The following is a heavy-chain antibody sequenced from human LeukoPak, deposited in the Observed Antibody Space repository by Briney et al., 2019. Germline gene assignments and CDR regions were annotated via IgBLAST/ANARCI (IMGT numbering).Heavy chain of an antibody. V-gene: IGHV1-24*01. Sequence: ASVKVSCKVSGYTLTELSMHWVRQAPGEGLEWMGGFDPEDGETIYAQKFQGRVTMTEDTSTDTAYMELSSLRSEDTAVYYCATDTETAGTPYYYYYGMDVWGQGTTVTVSS. CDR2: FDPEDGET. CDR1: GYTLTELS. D-gene: IGHD6-13*01. J-gene: IGHJ6*02. CDR3: ATDTETAGTPYYYYYGMDV.